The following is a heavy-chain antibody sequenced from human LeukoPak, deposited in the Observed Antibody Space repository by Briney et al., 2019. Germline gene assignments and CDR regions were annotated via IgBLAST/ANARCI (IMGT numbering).Heavy chain of an antibody. CDR2: IYYSGST. D-gene: IGHD3-10*01. V-gene: IGHV4-59*01. CDR1: GGSISSYY. CDR3: ASARGVKFYGWFDP. Sequence: SETLSLTCTVSGGSISSYYWSWIRQPPGKGLEWIGYIYYSGSTNYNPSLKSRVTISVDTSKNQFSLKLSSVTAADTAVYYCASARGVKFYGWFDPWGQGTLATVSS. J-gene: IGHJ5*02.